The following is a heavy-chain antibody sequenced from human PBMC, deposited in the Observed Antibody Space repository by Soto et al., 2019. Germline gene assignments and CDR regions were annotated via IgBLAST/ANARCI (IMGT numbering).Heavy chain of an antibody. CDR2: ISGSGGST. CDR1: GFTFSSYA. D-gene: IGHD6-6*01. Sequence: VGSLRLSCAASGFTFSSYAMSWVRQAPGKGLEWVSAISGSGGSTYYADSVKGRFTISRDNSKNTLYLQMNSLRAEDTAVYYCALSSSSYYYYGMDVWGQGTTVTVSS. CDR3: ALSSSSYYYYGMDV. V-gene: IGHV3-23*01. J-gene: IGHJ6*02.